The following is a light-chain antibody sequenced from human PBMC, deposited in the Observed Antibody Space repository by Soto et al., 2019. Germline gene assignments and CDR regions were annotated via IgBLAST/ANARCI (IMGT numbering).Light chain of an antibody. Sequence: DIQMTQSPSSLSASVGDRVTITCQASQDITDYLNWYQRKPGKAPKLLIYEASNLQTGVPSRFSGSGSGTDFTFTISSLQTEDIATYYCQQYDDLPFTFGPRTKVDIK. V-gene: IGKV1-33*01. J-gene: IGKJ3*01. CDR3: QQYDDLPFT. CDR1: QDITDY. CDR2: EAS.